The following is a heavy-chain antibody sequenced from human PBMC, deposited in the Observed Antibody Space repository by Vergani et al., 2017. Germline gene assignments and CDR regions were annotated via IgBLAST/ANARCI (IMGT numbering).Heavy chain of an antibody. CDR3: AKVCRSEVAGTFGAFDI. CDR1: GFTFIMHA. V-gene: IGHV3-23*01. Sequence: EVQLLESGGDLVQPGGSLRLSCAASGFTFIMHAMSWVRQAPGKGLDWVSTLSASDRRTHYADSVKGRFTISRDISKNTLFLHMNSLRPEDTAFYYCAKVCRSEVAGTFGAFDIWGQGTMVTVSS. J-gene: IGHJ3*02. CDR2: LSASDRRT. D-gene: IGHD6-19*01.